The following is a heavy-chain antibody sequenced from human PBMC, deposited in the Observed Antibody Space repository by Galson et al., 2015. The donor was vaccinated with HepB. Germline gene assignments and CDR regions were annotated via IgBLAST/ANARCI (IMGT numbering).Heavy chain of an antibody. CDR1: GFTFSNAW. V-gene: IGHV3-15*01. CDR3: TTGSHYDYVWGSYRNDY. Sequence: SLRLSCAASGFTFSNAWKSWVRQAPGKGLEWVGRIKSKTDGGTTDYAAPVKGRFTISRDDSKNTLYLQMNSLKTEDTAVYYCTTGSHYDYVWGSYRNDYWGQGTLVTVSS. CDR2: IKSKTDGGTT. D-gene: IGHD3-16*02. J-gene: IGHJ4*02.